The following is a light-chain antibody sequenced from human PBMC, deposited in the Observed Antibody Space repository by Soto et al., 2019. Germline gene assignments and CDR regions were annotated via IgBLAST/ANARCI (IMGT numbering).Light chain of an antibody. Sequence: DMQMTQSPSCLSASVGDGVNITCRASQSIISYLNWYQQKPGKAPKLLIYAASSLQSGVPSRFSGSGSGRDFTLTISSLQPEDFATYYCQQSYSTLWTFGQGTKVDSK. CDR2: AAS. V-gene: IGKV1-39*01. CDR3: QQSYSTLWT. J-gene: IGKJ1*01. CDR1: QSIISY.